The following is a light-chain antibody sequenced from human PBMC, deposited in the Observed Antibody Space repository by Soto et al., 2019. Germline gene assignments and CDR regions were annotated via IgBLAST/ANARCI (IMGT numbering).Light chain of an antibody. CDR3: QQYGSSPPT. Sequence: EIVLTQSPGTLSLSPWERATLSCRASQSVSNNYLAWYQQKPGQAPRLLIYGASNRATGIPGRFSGSGSGTDFTLTISRLEPEDFAVYYCQQYGSSPPTFGQGTRLEIK. J-gene: IGKJ5*01. V-gene: IGKV3-20*01. CDR2: GAS. CDR1: QSVSNNY.